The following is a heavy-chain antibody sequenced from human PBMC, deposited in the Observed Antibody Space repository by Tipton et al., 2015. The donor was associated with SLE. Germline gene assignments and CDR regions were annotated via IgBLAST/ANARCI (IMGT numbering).Heavy chain of an antibody. V-gene: IGHV4-34*01. CDR3: ASVTAFIEGRPVDYYYGMDV. J-gene: IGHJ6*02. D-gene: IGHD6-6*01. CDR2: INHSGST. CDR1: GGSFSGYY. Sequence: TLSLTCAVYGGSFSGYYWSWIRQPPGKGLEWIGEINHSGSTNYNPSLQSRVAMSVDTSKNQFSLKLTSVTAADTAVYYCASVTAFIEGRPVDYYYGMDVWGQGATVTVSS.